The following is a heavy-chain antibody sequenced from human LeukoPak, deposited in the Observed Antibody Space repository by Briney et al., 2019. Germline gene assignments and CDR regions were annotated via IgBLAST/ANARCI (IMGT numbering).Heavy chain of an antibody. J-gene: IGHJ4*02. CDR2: INSDGSST. CDR1: GFTFSSYW. Sequence: PGGSLRLSCAASGFTFSSYWMHWVRQAPGKGLVWVSRINSDGSSTCYADSVKGRFTISRDNAKNTLYLQMNSLRAEDTAVYYCARRAFSGSYSGYFDYWGQGTLVTVSS. CDR3: ARRAFSGSYSGYFDY. D-gene: IGHD1-26*01. V-gene: IGHV3-74*01.